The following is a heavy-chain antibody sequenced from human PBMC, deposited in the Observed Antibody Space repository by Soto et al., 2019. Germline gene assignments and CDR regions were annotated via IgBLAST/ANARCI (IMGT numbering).Heavy chain of an antibody. V-gene: IGHV5-51*01. CDR3: TRTPGPEVAASCEYYYYSGMDV. CDR2: IHPGDSDT. D-gene: IGHD2-15*01. CDR1: GYSFTSYW. J-gene: IGHJ6*02. Sequence: PGESLKISCEASGYSFTSYWIGWVRQMPGKGLEWMGIIHPGDSDTKYSPSFQGQVTISVDKSITTAYLQWSRLKASDTPMYYCTRTPGPEVAASCEYYYYSGMDVWGQGNTVTVSS.